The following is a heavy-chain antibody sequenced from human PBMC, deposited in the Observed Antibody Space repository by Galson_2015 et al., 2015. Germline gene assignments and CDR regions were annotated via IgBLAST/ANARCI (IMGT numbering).Heavy chain of an antibody. CDR1: GFTFCSYS. V-gene: IGHV3-21*01. Sequence: SLRLSCAASGFTFCSYSMNWVRQAPGKGLEWVSSISSSSSYIYYADSVKGRFTISRDNAKNSLYLQMNSLRAEDTAVYYCARDKYSSSWYGQHDYWGQGTLVTVSS. D-gene: IGHD6-13*01. CDR3: ARDKYSSSWYGQHDY. CDR2: ISSSSSYI. J-gene: IGHJ4*02.